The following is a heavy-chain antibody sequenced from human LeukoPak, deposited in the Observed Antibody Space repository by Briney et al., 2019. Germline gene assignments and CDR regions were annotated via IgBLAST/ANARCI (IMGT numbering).Heavy chain of an antibody. V-gene: IGHV3-15*01. J-gene: IGHJ4*02. Sequence: PGGSLRLSCAASGFTFSNAWMSWVRQAPGKGLEWVGRIKSKTDGGTTDYAAPVKGRFTISRDDSKNTLYLQMNSLKTEDTAVYYCTTETSYYYDSSGYYASGQLGYWGQGTLVTVSS. CDR1: GFTFSNAW. D-gene: IGHD3-22*01. CDR3: TTETSYYYDSSGYYASGQLGY. CDR2: IKSKTDGGTT.